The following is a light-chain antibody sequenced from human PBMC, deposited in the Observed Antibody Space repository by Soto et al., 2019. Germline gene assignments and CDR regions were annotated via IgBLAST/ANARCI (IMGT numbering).Light chain of an antibody. CDR2: GAS. CDR3: QQYGGSPRT. J-gene: IGKJ1*01. CDR1: QSISSNF. V-gene: IGKV3-20*01. Sequence: EIVLTQSPGTLSLCPGERATLSCRVSQSISSNFLAWYQQKPGRAPRLLIYGASSRATGIPDRFSGSGSGTDFTLTISRLEPEDLAVYYCQQYGGSPRTFGQGTKVAIK.